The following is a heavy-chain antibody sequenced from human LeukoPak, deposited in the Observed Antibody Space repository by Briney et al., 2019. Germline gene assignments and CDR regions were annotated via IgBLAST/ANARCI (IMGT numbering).Heavy chain of an antibody. Sequence: SETLSLTCTVSGGSISSGGYYWSWIRQHPGKGLEWLGYIYYSGSTYYNPSLKSRVTISVDTSKNQFSLKLSSVTAADTAVYYCARDFHCSGGSCSSGFDYWGQGTLVTVSS. D-gene: IGHD2-15*01. V-gene: IGHV4-31*03. CDR3: ARDFHCSGGSCSSGFDY. J-gene: IGHJ4*02. CDR1: GGSISSGGYY. CDR2: IYYSGST.